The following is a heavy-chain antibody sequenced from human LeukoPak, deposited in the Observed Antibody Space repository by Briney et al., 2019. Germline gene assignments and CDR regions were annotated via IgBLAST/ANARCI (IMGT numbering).Heavy chain of an antibody. J-gene: IGHJ5*01. CDR3: ARVGSRGDWFDY. Sequence: GGSLRLSCAASGFTFSTYNMLWVRQTPGKGLEWLFYINSGGSAVHYADSAKDRFTFSRDNAKNSLYLQMNSLRVEDTGIYYCARVGSRGDWFDYWGQGTRVTVSS. D-gene: IGHD1-26*01. V-gene: IGHV3-48*01. CDR1: GFTFSTYN. CDR2: INSGGSAV.